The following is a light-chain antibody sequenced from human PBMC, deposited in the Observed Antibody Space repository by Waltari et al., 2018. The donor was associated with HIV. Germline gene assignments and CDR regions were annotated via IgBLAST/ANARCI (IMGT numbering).Light chain of an antibody. CDR2: NTD. V-gene: IGLV7-43*01. CDR3: LLYFGAGQPWV. Sequence: QPVVPQQPSLTVSPGGPFPFTFPSSTVSVPVAYYPTWFQQKPGQAPRSLIYNTDNKRSWTPARFSGSLLGGKAALTLSGVQTEDEAEYFCLLYFGAGQPWVFGGGTKLTVL. J-gene: IGLJ3*02. CDR1: TVSVPVAYY.